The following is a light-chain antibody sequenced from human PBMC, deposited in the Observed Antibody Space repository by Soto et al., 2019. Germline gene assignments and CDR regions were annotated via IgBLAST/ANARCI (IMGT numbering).Light chain of an antibody. CDR1: QSISSK. J-gene: IGKJ4*01. CDR3: QEYNNWRPIT. CDR2: GAS. V-gene: IGKV3-15*01. Sequence: IVMTQSPATLSVPPGERATLSCRASQSISSKLAWYQQKPGQAPRLLIYGASTRATGIPVRFSGSGSGTEFTLTITSLQSEDFAVYYCQEYNNWRPITFGGGTKVEMK.